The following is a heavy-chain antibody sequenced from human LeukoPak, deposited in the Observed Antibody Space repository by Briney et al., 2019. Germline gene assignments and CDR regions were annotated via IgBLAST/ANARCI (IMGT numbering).Heavy chain of an antibody. D-gene: IGHD3-16*01. CDR1: GGSISSYY. CDR2: IHYSGTT. V-gene: IGHV4-59*01. J-gene: IGHJ4*02. CDR3: ARFGTSASRFFDQ. Sequence: SETLSLTCTVPGGSISSYYWSWIRQPPGKGLEWIGYIHYSGTTNYYPSLKGRVTIALDTSKNQSSLKLNSVTADDTAVYYCARFGTSASRFFDQWGQGTLVTVSS.